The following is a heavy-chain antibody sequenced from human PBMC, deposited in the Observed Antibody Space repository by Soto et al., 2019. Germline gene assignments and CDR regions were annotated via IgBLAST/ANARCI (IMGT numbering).Heavy chain of an antibody. CDR3: ARDRGYRRYFDSSGFWADS. J-gene: IGHJ4*02. Sequence: QVQLVESGGGVAQPGRSLRLSCAASGFTFSNYGMDWVRQAPGKGLEWVAAVVYDGSKKYYADSVKGRFTVSRDNYKNTLFLEMNARRAEDTAVYYWARDRGYRRYFDSSGFWADSWGQGTLVTVSS. V-gene: IGHV3-33*08. CDR1: GFTFSNYG. CDR2: VVYDGSKK. D-gene: IGHD3-22*01.